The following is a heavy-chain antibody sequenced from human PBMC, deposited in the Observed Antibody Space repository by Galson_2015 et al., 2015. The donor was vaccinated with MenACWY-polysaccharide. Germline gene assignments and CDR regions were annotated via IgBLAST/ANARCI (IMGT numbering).Heavy chain of an antibody. CDR3: ARDRSGSGWYVDY. D-gene: IGHD6-19*01. CDR2: IQQDGSEK. J-gene: IGHJ4*02. Sequence: SLRLSCAASGFTFSKYWMTWVRQAPGKGLEWVANIQQDGSEKYYVDSVKGRFTISRDNAKTSLFLQMNNLRAEDTAVYYCARDRSGSGWYVDYWGQESLVTVSS. CDR1: GFTFSKYW. V-gene: IGHV3-7*01.